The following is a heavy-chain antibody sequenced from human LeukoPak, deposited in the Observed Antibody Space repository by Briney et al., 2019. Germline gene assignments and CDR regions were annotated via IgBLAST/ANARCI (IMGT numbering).Heavy chain of an antibody. J-gene: IGHJ2*01. D-gene: IGHD6-19*01. CDR3: ARDGGEAVADWYFDL. CDR2: INPSGGST. Sequence: ASVKVSCKASGYTFTSYYMHWVRQAPGQGLEWMGIINPSGGSTSYAQKFQGRVTMTRDMSTSTVYMELSSLRSEDTAVYYCARDGGEAVADWYFDLWGRGTLVTVSS. CDR1: GYTFTSYY. V-gene: IGHV1-46*01.